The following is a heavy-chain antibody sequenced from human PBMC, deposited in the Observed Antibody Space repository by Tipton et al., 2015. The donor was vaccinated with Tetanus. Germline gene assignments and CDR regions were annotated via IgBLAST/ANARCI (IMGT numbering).Heavy chain of an antibody. J-gene: IGHJ6*02. CDR3: ARDRGDYIYYGMDV. CDR1: GYTFTGYY. D-gene: IGHD3-16*01. V-gene: IGHV1-2*02. CDR2: IDPNRGDT. Sequence: QLVQSGAELKKPGASVKVSCTASGYTFTGYYMYWVRQAPGQGLEWVGWIDPNRGDTIYAQNFQGRVTMTRDTSISTVYMELSRRRSDDTAVYYCARDRGDYIYYGMDVWGPGTTVAVSS.